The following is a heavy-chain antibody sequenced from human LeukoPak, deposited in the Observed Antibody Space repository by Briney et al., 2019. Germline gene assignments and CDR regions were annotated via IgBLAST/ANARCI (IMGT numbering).Heavy chain of an antibody. CDR3: ATYRQVLLPFES. CDR1: GFTFSSYG. J-gene: IGHJ4*02. D-gene: IGHD2-8*02. V-gene: IGHV3-30*03. CDR2: ISYDGSNK. Sequence: GGSLRLSCAASGFTFSSYGMSWVRQAPGKGLEWVAVISYDGSNKYYADSVKGRFTISRDNSKSTLSLQMNSLRADDTAIYYCATYRQVLLPFESWGQGTLVTVSS.